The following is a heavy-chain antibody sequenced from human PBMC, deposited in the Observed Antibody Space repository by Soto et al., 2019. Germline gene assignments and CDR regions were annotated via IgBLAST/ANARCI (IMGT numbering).Heavy chain of an antibody. J-gene: IGHJ3*02. V-gene: IGHV3-48*03. Sequence: LRVSCVTSGFTGSSYEMDWVRQAPGKGLEWVAYISISGGTIYYGDSVEGRFTISRDNADNSLYLQMNSLRAEDTAVYYCTKEKSVINSGYDAFDIWRRGTVVTVSS. CDR3: TKEKSVINSGYDAFDI. CDR2: ISISGGTI. D-gene: IGHD5-12*01. CDR1: GFTGSSYE.